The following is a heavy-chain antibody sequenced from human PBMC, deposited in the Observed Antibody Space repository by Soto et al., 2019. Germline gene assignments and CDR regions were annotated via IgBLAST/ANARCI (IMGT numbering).Heavy chain of an antibody. Sequence: EVQLLESGGGLVQPGESLRLSCEASGFTFGSYAMSWVRQAPGKGLEWVAGISGRGDNTYYTDSVKGRFTISRDNSRNTLHLRSNCLRADDTAVYFCANDCGKGGGSVFGNGGRGFQVTVCS. CDR3: ANDCGKGGGSVFGN. CDR2: ISGRGDNT. V-gene: IGHV3-23*01. CDR1: GFTFGSYA. J-gene: IGHJ4*02. D-gene: IGHD1-26*01.